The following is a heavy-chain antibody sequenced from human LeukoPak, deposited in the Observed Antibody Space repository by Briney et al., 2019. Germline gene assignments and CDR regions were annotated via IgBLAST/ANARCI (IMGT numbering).Heavy chain of an antibody. V-gene: IGHV3-30*04. CDR3: ARDTIFGVVTGWNAFDI. CDR2: ISYDGGNK. Sequence: GGSLRLSCAASGFTFSSYAMHWVRQAPGKGLEWVAVISYDGGNKYYADSVKGRFTISRDNSRNTLYLQMNSLRAEDTAVYYCARDTIFGVVTGWNAFDIWGQGTMVTVSS. D-gene: IGHD3-3*01. CDR1: GFTFSSYA. J-gene: IGHJ3*02.